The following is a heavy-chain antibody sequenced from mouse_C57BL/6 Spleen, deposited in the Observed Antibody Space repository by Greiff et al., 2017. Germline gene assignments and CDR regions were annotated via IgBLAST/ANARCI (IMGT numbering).Heavy chain of an antibody. CDR1: GYTFTDHP. D-gene: IGHD1-3*01. CDR3: ARLYRDWYFDV. J-gene: IGHJ1*03. V-gene: IGHV1-78*01. Sequence: VQVVESDAELVKPGASEKISCKVSGYTFTDHPIHWRKQRPEPGLEWIGYIYPRDGSTKYNEKFKGKATLTADKSSSTAYMQLNSLTSEDSAVYFCARLYRDWYFDVWGTGTTVTVSS. CDR2: IYPRDGST.